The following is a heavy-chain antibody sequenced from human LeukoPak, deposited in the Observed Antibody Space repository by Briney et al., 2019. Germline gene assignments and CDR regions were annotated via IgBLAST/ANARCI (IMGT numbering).Heavy chain of an antibody. CDR3: ARDFPYCPTGRCSLFYYYMDI. D-gene: IGHD2-8*01. Sequence: ASVKVCCKTSGYPFIGQYLSWVRQAPGQGLEWMGRINPNSGATNYAQKFQGRLTMTRDTSISTAYMELSRLTSDDTAVYYCARDFPYCPTGRCSLFYYYMDIWGNGTTVTVSS. V-gene: IGHV1-2*02. CDR2: INPNSGAT. J-gene: IGHJ6*03. CDR1: GYPFIGQY.